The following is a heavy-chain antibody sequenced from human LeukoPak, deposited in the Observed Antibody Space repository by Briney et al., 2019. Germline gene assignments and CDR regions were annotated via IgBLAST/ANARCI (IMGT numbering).Heavy chain of an antibody. D-gene: IGHD1-14*01. J-gene: IGHJ6*02. CDR3: GRDTKGPADHYYYYGMDV. CDR1: GYTFTSYG. CDR2: ISAYNGNT. Sequence: GASVKVSCKASGYTFTSYGISWVRQAPGQGLEWMGWISAYNGNTNYAQKLQGRVTMTTDTSTSTAYRELRSLRSDDTAVYYCGRDTKGPADHYYYYGMDVWGQGTTVTVSS. V-gene: IGHV1-18*01.